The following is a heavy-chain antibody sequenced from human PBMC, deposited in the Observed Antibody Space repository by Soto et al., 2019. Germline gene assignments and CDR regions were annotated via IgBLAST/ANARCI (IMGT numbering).Heavy chain of an antibody. V-gene: IGHV1-18*04. D-gene: IGHD5-12*01. J-gene: IGHJ5*02. CDR1: GYTFSKYG. CDR3: GYSYDSGLDP. Sequence: QLQLVQSGGEVKKPGASVRVSCEAYGYTFSKYGISWIRQAPGQGLEWMGWIKPDNGNTDYAQKFQGRVTMTTDTSANTAYMELRSVRYDDTAGYYCGYSYDSGLDPWGQGTLVSVSS. CDR2: IKPDNGNT.